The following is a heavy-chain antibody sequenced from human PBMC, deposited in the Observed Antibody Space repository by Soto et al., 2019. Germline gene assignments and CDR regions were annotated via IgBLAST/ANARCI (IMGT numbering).Heavy chain of an antibody. Sequence: QVQLVESGGGVVQPGRSLRLSCAASGFTFSSYGMHWVRQAPGKGLEWVAVISYDGSNKYYADSVKGRFTISRDNSKNTLYLQMNSLRAEDTAVYYCAKDEARGASIPWGQGTLVTVSS. CDR3: AKDEARGASIP. CDR2: ISYDGSNK. CDR1: GFTFSSYG. V-gene: IGHV3-30*18. J-gene: IGHJ4*02. D-gene: IGHD6-6*01.